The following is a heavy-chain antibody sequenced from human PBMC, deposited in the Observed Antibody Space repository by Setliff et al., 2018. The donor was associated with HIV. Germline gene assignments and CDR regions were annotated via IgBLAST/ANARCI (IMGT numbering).Heavy chain of an antibody. V-gene: IGHV4-39*01. CDR2: IYYRGST. Sequence: NPSETLSLTCTVSGGSISSSSYYWGWIRQPPGKGLQWIGSIYYRGSTYYNPSLKSRVTISVDTSKNQFSLKLRPVTAADTALYYCARGRYRSRWYASDHYYIDVWGKGTTVTVSS. D-gene: IGHD6-13*01. CDR1: GGSISSSSYY. J-gene: IGHJ6*03. CDR3: ARGRYRSRWYASDHYYIDV.